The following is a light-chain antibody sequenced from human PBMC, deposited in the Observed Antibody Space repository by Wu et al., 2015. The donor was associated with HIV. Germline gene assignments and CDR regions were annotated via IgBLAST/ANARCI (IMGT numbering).Light chain of an antibody. CDR1: QSVNTH. J-gene: IGKJ3*01. CDR3: QQYNNWVT. CDR2: AAS. V-gene: IGKV3-15*01. Sequence: ERLMTQSPATLSVSPGEKATLFCRASQSVNTHLAWYQQRPGQAPRLLIYAASTRATGVPARFSGGGSGTEFTLTISSLQSEDFVIYYCQQYNNWVTFGPGTKVDIK.